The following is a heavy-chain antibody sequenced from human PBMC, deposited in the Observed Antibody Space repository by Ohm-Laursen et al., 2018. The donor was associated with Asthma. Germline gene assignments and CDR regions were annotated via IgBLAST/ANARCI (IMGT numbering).Heavy chain of an antibody. CDR2: IWYDGSNK. Sequence: SLRLSCAASGFTFSSYGMHWVRQAPGKGLEWVAVIWYDGSNKYYVDSVKSRFTISRDNSKNTLYLQMNSLRAEDTAVYYCARDQVVVAATDYYYGMDVLGQGTTVTVSS. CDR3: ARDQVVVAATDYYYGMDV. J-gene: IGHJ6*02. D-gene: IGHD2-15*01. V-gene: IGHV3-33*01. CDR1: GFTFSSYG.